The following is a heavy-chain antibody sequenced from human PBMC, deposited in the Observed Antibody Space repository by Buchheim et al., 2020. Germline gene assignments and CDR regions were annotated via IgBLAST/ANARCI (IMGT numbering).Heavy chain of an antibody. CDR1: GFTFRNYV. V-gene: IGHV3-30-3*01. J-gene: IGHJ4*02. CDR3: AKGFTGSVDY. Sequence: QVRPVESGGGVVQHGRSLRLSCAASGFTFRNYVMHWVRQAPGKGLDWVALISYDGLNKYYADSEKGRFTISRDNSKNTLYLQMSSLRAEDTAVYYCAKGFTGSVDYWGQGTL. D-gene: IGHD3-10*01. CDR2: ISYDGLNK.